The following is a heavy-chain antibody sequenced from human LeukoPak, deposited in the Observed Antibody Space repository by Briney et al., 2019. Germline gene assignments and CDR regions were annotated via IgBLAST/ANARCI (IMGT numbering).Heavy chain of an antibody. J-gene: IGHJ4*02. CDR3: ARAHTAMAPALGY. Sequence: ASVKVSCKASGYTFNNHDINWVRQAPGQGLEWMGIINPSGGSTNYAQKLQGRVTMTTDTSTSTAYMELRSLRSDDTAVYYYARAHTAMAPALGYWGQGTLVTVSS. V-gene: IGHV1-18*01. CDR1: GYTFNNHD. CDR2: INPSGGST. D-gene: IGHD5-18*01.